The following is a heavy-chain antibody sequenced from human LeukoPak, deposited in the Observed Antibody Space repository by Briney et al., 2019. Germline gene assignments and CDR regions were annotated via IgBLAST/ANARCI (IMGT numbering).Heavy chain of an antibody. CDR3: AKKAQTGDRHFDY. Sequence: GGSLRLSCAASGFTVSSNYMSWVRQAPGKGLEWVSVIYSGGSTYYADSVKGRFTISRDNSKNTLYLQMNSLRAEDTAVYYCAKKAQTGDRHFDYWGQGTLVTVSS. D-gene: IGHD7-27*01. CDR1: GFTVSSNY. V-gene: IGHV3-53*01. CDR2: IYSGGST. J-gene: IGHJ4*02.